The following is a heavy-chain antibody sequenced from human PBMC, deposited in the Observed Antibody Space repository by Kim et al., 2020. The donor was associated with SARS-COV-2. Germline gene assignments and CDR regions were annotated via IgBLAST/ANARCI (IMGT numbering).Heavy chain of an antibody. V-gene: IGHV3-9*01. Sequence: GGSLRLSCAASGFTFDDYAMHWVRQAPGKGLEWVSGISWNSGSIGYADSVKGRFTISRDNAKNSLYLQMNSLRAEDTALYYCAKGYVAAANYYYYGMDV. CDR1: GFTFDDYA. J-gene: IGHJ6*01. CDR3: AKGYVAAANYYYYGMDV. D-gene: IGHD6-13*01. CDR2: ISWNSGSI.